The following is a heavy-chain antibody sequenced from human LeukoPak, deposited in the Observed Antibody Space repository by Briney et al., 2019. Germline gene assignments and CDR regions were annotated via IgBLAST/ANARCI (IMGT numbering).Heavy chain of an antibody. J-gene: IGHJ5*02. CDR1: GGSISSYY. V-gene: IGHV4-59*01. CDR2: IYYIGST. D-gene: IGHD6-19*01. Sequence: PSETLSLTCTVSGGSISSYYWSWIRQPPGKGLEWIGYIYYIGSTNYNPSLKSRVTISVDTSKNQFSLKLSSVTAADTAVYYCARGGGLQQWLVHNNWFDPWGQGTLVTVSS. CDR3: ARGGGLQQWLVHNNWFDP.